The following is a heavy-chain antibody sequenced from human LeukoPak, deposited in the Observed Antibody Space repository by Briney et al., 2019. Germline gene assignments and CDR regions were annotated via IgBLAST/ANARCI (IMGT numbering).Heavy chain of an antibody. Sequence: PGGSLRLSCAASGLTIDDYAMHWVRQAPGKGLEWVSGISGSGGSTYYADSVKGRFTISRDNSKNTLYLQMNSLRAEDTAVYYCAKDGRLLWFGELLSTLDYWGQGTLVTVSS. CDR2: ISGSGGST. CDR1: GLTIDDYA. CDR3: AKDGRLLWFGELLSTLDY. J-gene: IGHJ4*02. V-gene: IGHV3-23*01. D-gene: IGHD3-10*01.